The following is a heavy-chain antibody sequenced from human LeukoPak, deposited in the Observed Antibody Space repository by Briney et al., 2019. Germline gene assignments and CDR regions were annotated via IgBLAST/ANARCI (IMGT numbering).Heavy chain of an antibody. J-gene: IGHJ4*02. CDR1: GFTFSSYE. D-gene: IGHD1-26*01. CDR3: ARRKVGTTKIYFDS. CDR2: ISSSGSTI. Sequence: GGSLRLSCAASGFTFSSYEMNWVRQAPGKGLEWVSYISSSGSTIYNADSVKGRFTISRDNAKNSLYLQMNSLRAEDTAVYYCARRKVGTTKIYFDSWGQGTLVTVSS. V-gene: IGHV3-48*03.